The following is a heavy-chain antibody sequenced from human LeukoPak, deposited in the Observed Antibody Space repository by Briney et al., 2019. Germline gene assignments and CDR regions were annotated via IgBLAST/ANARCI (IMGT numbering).Heavy chain of an antibody. J-gene: IGHJ3*02. CDR2: IIPIFGTA. CDR1: GGTFSSYA. D-gene: IGHD5-24*01. V-gene: IGHV1-69*01. Sequence: SVKVSCKASGGTFSSYAISWVRQAPGQGLEWMGGIIPIFGTANYAQKFQGRVTITADESTSTAYMELSSLRSEDTAVYYCARVCREGYGGAFDIWGQGTMVTVSS. CDR3: ARVCREGYGGAFDI.